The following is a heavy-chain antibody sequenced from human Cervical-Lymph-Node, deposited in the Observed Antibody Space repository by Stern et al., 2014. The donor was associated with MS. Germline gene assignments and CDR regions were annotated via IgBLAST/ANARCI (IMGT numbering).Heavy chain of an antibody. D-gene: IGHD2-15*01. Sequence: EVQLVESGAEVKKPGESLRISCQGSGYSFATYCLSWVRQMPGKGLEWMGTIDLSDSYTKYSPSFQGHVTISADKSMSTAYLQWSSLKASDSAMYYCARHHPPGVVVAAPWMRTNYGMDVWGQGTTVTVSS. CDR3: ARHHPPGVVVAAPWMRTNYGMDV. V-gene: IGHV5-10-1*03. CDR1: GYSFATYC. CDR2: IDLSDSYT. J-gene: IGHJ6*02.